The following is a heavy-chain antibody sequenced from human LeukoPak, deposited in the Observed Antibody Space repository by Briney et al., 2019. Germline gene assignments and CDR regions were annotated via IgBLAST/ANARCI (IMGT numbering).Heavy chain of an antibody. V-gene: IGHV4-38-2*02. J-gene: IGHJ4*02. D-gene: IGHD4-23*01. CDR1: DYSISSGYY. Sequence: SETLSLTCTVSDYSISSGYYWGWIRQPPGKGLEWIGSIYHSGITYSNPSLKSRVTISLDTSKNQFSLELSSVTAADSAVYYCARDGRLYTVALDYWGQGSLVTVSS. CDR3: ARDGRLYTVALDY. CDR2: IYHSGIT.